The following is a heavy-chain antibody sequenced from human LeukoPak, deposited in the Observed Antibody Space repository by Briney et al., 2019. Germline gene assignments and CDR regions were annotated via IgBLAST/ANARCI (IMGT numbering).Heavy chain of an antibody. CDR1: GGSISSSSYH. J-gene: IGHJ4*02. V-gene: IGHV4-39*01. CDR2: IYYRGNT. D-gene: IGHD1-26*01. CDR3: ARLIEGAPADH. Sequence: SETLSLTCTVSGGSISSSSYHWGWIRRPPGKGLEWIGSIYYRGNTYYNPSLKSRITISVDTSKNQFSLKVNSVTAADTAVYFCARLIEGAPADHWGQGTLVTVSS.